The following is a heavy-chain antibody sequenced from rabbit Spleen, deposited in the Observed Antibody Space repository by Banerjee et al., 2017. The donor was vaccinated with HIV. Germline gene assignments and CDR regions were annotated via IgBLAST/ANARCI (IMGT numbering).Heavy chain of an antibody. V-gene: IGHV1S7*01. CDR3: VRDQAGDADYGPYYLNL. J-gene: IGHJ4*01. Sequence: QLVESGGGLVTLGGSLKLSCKASGIDFSSYGISWVRQAPGKGLEWIAYIYADYGSTDYASWVNGRFTISSHNAQNTLYLQLSSLTAADTATYFCVRDQAGDADYGPYYLNLWGPGTLVTVS. D-gene: IGHD2-1*01. CDR1: GIDFSSYG. CDR2: IYADYGST.